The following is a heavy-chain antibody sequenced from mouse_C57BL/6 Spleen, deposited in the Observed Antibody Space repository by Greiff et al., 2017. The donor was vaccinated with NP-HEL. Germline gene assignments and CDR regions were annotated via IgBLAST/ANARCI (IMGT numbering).Heavy chain of an antibody. V-gene: IGHV1-69*01. J-gene: IGHJ4*01. Sequence: QVQLQQPGAELVMPGASVKLSCKASGYTFTSYWMHWVKQRPGQGLEWIGEIDPSDSYTNYNQKFKGKSTLTVDKSSSPAYMQLSSLTSEDSAVYYCARRYDYDGYAMDYWGQGTSVTVSS. CDR3: ARRYDYDGYAMDY. CDR1: GYTFTSYW. CDR2: IDPSDSYT. D-gene: IGHD2-4*01.